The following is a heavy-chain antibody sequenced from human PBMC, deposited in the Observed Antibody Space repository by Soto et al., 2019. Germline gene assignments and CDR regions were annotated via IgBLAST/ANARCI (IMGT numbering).Heavy chain of an antibody. V-gene: IGHV4-30-2*01. CDR2: IYQSKSA. Sequence: PSETLSLTCVVSGGSVTSGGHSWSWIRQAPGKGLEWVGSIYQSKSAYYNPSLRSRVAISVDRSNNQVSLRMTSVTAADTAIYYCARGDTRLGELSHDYWGQGTLGTVSS. CDR3: ARGDTRLGELSHDY. D-gene: IGHD3-16*02. J-gene: IGHJ4*02. CDR1: GGSVTSGGHS.